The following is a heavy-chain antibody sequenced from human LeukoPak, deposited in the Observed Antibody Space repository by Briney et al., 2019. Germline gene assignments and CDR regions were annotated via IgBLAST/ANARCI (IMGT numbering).Heavy chain of an antibody. J-gene: IGHJ3*02. D-gene: IGHD2-2*01. CDR3: AKDLVFSGYCSNPHCYDAFDM. V-gene: IGHV3-23*01. CDR1: GFTFSSYG. CDR2: ISGSGGST. Sequence: YPGGTLRLSCAASGFTFSSYGMTWVRQAPGKGLEWVSAISGSGGSTYYTDSVKGRFTLSRDTSENTLYLQMNSLRAEDTAVYYCAKDLVFSGYCSNPHCYDAFDMWGQGTMVTVSS.